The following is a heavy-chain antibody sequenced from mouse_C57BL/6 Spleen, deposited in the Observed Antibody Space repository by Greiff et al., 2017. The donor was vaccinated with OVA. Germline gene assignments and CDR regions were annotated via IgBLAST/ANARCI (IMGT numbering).Heavy chain of an antibody. J-gene: IGHJ2*01. Sequence: QVQLQQSGAELVRPGSSVKLSCKASGYTFTSYWMHWVKQRPIQGLEWIGNIDPSDSETHYNQKFKDKATLTVDKSSSTAYMQLSSLTSEDSAVYYCARGETTVRFDYWGQGTTLTVSS. D-gene: IGHD1-1*01. CDR1: GYTFTSYW. V-gene: IGHV1-52*01. CDR2: IDPSDSET. CDR3: ARGETTVRFDY.